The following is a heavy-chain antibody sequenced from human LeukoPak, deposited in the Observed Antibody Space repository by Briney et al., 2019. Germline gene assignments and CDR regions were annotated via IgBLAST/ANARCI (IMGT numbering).Heavy chain of an antibody. CDR3: ARPHQTYFSSSGFDY. CDR2: INPSGGST. Sequence: ASVKVSCKASGYTFTGYYMHWVRQAPGQGLEWMGIINPSGGSTSYAQKFQGRVTMTRDTSTSTVYMELSSLRSEDTAVYYWARPHQTYFSSSGFDYWGQGPLVTVSS. CDR1: GYTFTGYY. D-gene: IGHD6-13*01. V-gene: IGHV1-46*01. J-gene: IGHJ4*02.